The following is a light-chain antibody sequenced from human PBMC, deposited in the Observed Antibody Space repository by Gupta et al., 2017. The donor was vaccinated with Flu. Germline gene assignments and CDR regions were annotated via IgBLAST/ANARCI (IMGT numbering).Light chain of an antibody. Sequence: DIVLTQSPGTLSLSPGERATLSCRASQSVSSSYLAWYQQKPGQAPRLLSYGASSRATGIPDRVSGSGSGTDFTRTISRLEPEDFAVYDCQQYGSSPRGLTFGGGTKVEIK. V-gene: IGKV3-20*01. CDR3: QQYGSSPRGLT. CDR2: GAS. CDR1: QSVSSSY. J-gene: IGKJ4*01.